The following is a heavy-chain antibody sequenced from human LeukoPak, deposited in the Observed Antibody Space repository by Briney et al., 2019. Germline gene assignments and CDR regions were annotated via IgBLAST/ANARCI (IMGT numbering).Heavy chain of an antibody. D-gene: IGHD1-26*01. J-gene: IGHJ4*02. CDR3: ARDYYSGSYYGEY. V-gene: IGHV1-18*01. CDR2: ISAYNGNT. CDR1: GYTFTNYG. Sequence: ASVKASCKASGYTFTNYGITWVRQAPGQGHEWMGWISAYNGNTNYAQRLQGRVTMTTDTSTSTAYMEVRSLRSDDTAVYYCARDYYSGSYYGEYWGQGTLVTVSS.